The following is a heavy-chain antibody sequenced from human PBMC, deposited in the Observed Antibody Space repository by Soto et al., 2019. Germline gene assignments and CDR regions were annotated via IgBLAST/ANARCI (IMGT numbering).Heavy chain of an antibody. CDR1: GFTVSSNY. J-gene: IGHJ3*02. V-gene: IGHV3-53*01. D-gene: IGHD2-21*02. Sequence: QTGGSLRLSCAASGFTVSSNYMSWVRQAPGKGLEWVSVIYSGGSTYYADSVKGRFTISRDNSKNTLYLQMNSLRAEDTAVYYCARGRYCGGDCYPGIDAFDIWGQGTMVTVSS. CDR3: ARGRYCGGDCYPGIDAFDI. CDR2: IYSGGST.